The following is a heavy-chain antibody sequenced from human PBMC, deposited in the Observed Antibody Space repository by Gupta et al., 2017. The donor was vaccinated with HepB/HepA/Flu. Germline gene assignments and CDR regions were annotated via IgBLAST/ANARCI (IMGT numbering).Heavy chain of an antibody. Sequence: EEQLVESGGGLVQPGGSLRLSCAASGITFSSFWMNWVRQAPGKGLEWVANIKPDGSEKFYVDSVKGRFTISRDNAKNSLYLQMNSLRAEDTALYYCGRRSGSDWSSIWGQGTMVTVSS. CDR2: IKPDGSEK. V-gene: IGHV3-7*01. CDR1: GITFSSFW. D-gene: IGHD6-19*01. J-gene: IGHJ3*02. CDR3: GRRSGSDWSSI.